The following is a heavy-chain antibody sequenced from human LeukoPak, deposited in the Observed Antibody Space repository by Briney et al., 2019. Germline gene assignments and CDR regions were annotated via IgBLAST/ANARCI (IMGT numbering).Heavy chain of an antibody. V-gene: IGHV3-11*01. Sequence: PGGSLRLSCAASGFTFSDYYMSWIRQAPGKGLEWVSYISSSGSTIYYADSVKGRFTISRDNAKNSLYLQMNSLRAEDTAVYYCARVIVGATRGYDYYYMDVWGKGTTVTISS. D-gene: IGHD1-26*01. CDR1: GFTFSDYY. CDR3: ARVIVGATRGYDYYYMDV. J-gene: IGHJ6*03. CDR2: ISSSGSTI.